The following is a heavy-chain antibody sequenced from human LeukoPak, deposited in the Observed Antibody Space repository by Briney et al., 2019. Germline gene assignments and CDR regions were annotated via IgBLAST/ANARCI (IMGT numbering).Heavy chain of an antibody. V-gene: IGHV1-46*01. CDR1: GYTFTSYY. CDR3: ARGDYSNYFDLDPNFDY. Sequence: ASVKVSCKASGYTFTSYYMHWVRQAPGQGLEWMGIINPSGGSTSYAQKFQGRVTMTRDTSTSTVHMELSSLRSEDTAVYYCARGDYSNYFDLDPNFDYWGQGTLVTVSS. J-gene: IGHJ4*02. CDR2: INPSGGST. D-gene: IGHD4-11*01.